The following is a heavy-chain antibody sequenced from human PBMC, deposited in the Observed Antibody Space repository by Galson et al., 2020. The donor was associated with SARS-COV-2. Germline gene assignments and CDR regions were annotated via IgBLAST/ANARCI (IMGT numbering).Heavy chain of an antibody. Sequence: SETLSLTCAVYGGSFSGYYWTWIRQPPGKGLEWIGEINHSGSSNYNPSLKSRVTMSVDTSKNQFSLKLSSVTAADTAVYYCARDGGYGSGTYYLPYWGQGTLVTVSS. CDR2: INHSGSS. CDR1: GGSFSGYY. D-gene: IGHD3-10*01. V-gene: IGHV4-34*01. J-gene: IGHJ4*02. CDR3: ARDGGYGSGTYYLPY.